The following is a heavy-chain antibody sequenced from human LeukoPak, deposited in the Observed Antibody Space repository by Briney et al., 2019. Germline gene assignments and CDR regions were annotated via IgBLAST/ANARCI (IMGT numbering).Heavy chain of an antibody. Sequence: GESLKISCKASGYSFTTYWIGWVRQMPGKGLEWMGIIYPRDSDTKYSPSFQGQVTISADKSISTAYLHWTSLEASDTAMYYCAKLRWPEGDRSSFDFWGQGTLVTVSS. V-gene: IGHV5-51*01. D-gene: IGHD4-23*01. CDR1: GYSFTTYW. CDR3: AKLRWPEGDRSSFDF. J-gene: IGHJ4*02. CDR2: IYPRDSDT.